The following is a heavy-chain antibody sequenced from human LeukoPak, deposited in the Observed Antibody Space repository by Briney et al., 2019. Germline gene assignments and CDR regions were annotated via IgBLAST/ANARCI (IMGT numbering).Heavy chain of an antibody. J-gene: IGHJ4*02. D-gene: IGHD2-2*01. CDR1: GYSISSGYY. Sequence: SETLSLTCAVSGYSISSGYYWGWIRQPPGKGLEWIGSLYQSGPTYYDPSLKSQVTISVDMSKNQFSLKLSSVTAADTAVYYCARDTYCSSTSCGGGDYWGQGTLVTVST. V-gene: IGHV4-38-2*02. CDR2: LYQSGPT. CDR3: ARDTYCSSTSCGGGDY.